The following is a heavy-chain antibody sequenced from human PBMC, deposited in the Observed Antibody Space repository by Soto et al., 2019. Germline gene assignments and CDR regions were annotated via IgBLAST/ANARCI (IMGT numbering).Heavy chain of an antibody. D-gene: IGHD6-19*01. CDR2: ISSSGSTI. Sequence: GSLRLSCAASGFTFISYEINLFRHSPLKGLEWVSYISSSGSTIYYADSVKGRFTISRDNAKNSLYLQMNSLRAEDTAVYYCARFIGRGSGWYRFDYWGQGTLVTVSS. J-gene: IGHJ4*02. CDR1: GFTFISYE. CDR3: ARFIGRGSGWYRFDY. V-gene: IGHV3-48*03.